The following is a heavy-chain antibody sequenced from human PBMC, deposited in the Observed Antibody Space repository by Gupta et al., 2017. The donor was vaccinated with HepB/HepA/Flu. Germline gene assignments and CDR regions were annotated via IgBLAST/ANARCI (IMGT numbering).Heavy chain of an antibody. D-gene: IGHD2/OR15-2a*01. V-gene: IGHV3-64*01. Sequence: EVQLVESGGGLVQPGGSLRLSCAASGFTFSSYAMHWVRQAPGKGLEYVSAISSNGGSTYYANSVKGRFTISRDNSKNTLYLQMGSLRAEDMAVYYCARDLEGNSVLSWFDPGGQGTLVTVSS. CDR3: ARDLEGNSVLSWFDP. J-gene: IGHJ5*02. CDR2: ISSNGGST. CDR1: GFTFSSYA.